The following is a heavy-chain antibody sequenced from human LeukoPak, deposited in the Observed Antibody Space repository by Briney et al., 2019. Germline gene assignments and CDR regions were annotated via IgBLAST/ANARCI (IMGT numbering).Heavy chain of an antibody. V-gene: IGHV3-11*01. CDR1: GFTFSDCY. D-gene: IGHD3-10*01. CDR3: ASQFGELYRPLDY. Sequence: GGSLRLSCAASGFTFSDCYMSWIRQAPGKGLEWVSYISSSGSTIYYADSVKGRFTISRDNAKNSLYLQMNSLRAEDTAVYYCASQFGELYRPLDYWGQGTLVTVSS. J-gene: IGHJ4*02. CDR2: ISSSGSTI.